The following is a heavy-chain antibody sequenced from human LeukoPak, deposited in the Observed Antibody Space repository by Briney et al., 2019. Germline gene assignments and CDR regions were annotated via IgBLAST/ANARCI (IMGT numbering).Heavy chain of an antibody. CDR2: INPSSGGT. Sequence: ASVKVSCKASGYTFTGYYMHWVRQAPGQGLEWMGWINPSSGGTNYAQRFQGRVTMTRDTSISTAYMELSRLRSDDTAMYYCARVASSSWYDAFDIWGQGTMVTVSS. J-gene: IGHJ3*02. CDR3: ARVASSSWYDAFDI. D-gene: IGHD6-13*01. CDR1: GYTFTGYY. V-gene: IGHV1-2*02.